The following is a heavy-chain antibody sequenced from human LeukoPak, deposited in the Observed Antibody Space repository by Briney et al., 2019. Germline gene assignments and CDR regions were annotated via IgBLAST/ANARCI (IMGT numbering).Heavy chain of an antibody. D-gene: IGHD1-26*01. J-gene: IGHJ3*02. CDR3: ARDARVTGSISAFDI. Sequence: SVKVSCKASGGTFSSYAISWVRQAPGQGLEWMGRIIPILGIANYAQKFQGRVTITADKSTSTAYMELSSLRSEDTAVYYCARDARVTGSISAFDIWGQGTMVTVSS. V-gene: IGHV1-69*04. CDR2: IIPILGIA. CDR1: GGTFSSYA.